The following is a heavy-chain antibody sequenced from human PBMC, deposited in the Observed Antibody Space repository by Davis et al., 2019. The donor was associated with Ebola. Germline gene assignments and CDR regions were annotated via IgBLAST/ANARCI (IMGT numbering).Heavy chain of an antibody. J-gene: IGHJ4*02. CDR3: ARVGLRYFDQTLLS. V-gene: IGHV4-59*01. Sequence: PSETLSLTCTVSGGSISSYYWSWIRQPPGKGLEWIGYIYYSGSTNYNPSLKSRVTISVDTSKNQFSLKLSSVTAADTAVYYCARVGLRYFDQTLLSWGQGTLVTVSS. D-gene: IGHD3-9*01. CDR1: GGSISSYY. CDR2: IYYSGST.